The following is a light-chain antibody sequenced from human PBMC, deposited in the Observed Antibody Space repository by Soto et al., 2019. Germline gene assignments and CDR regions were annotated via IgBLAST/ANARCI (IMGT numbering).Light chain of an antibody. CDR1: QGVNRW. Sequence: DIQMTQSPSSVAASVGDRVTLTCRASQGVNRWLAWYQQQPGKAPKVLIYAASSLQSGVPSRFSGSGSGTDCTLTISSLQPEDVATYYCQQTNSFPRTFGQGTKVEI. V-gene: IGKV1-12*01. J-gene: IGKJ1*01. CDR2: AAS. CDR3: QQTNSFPRT.